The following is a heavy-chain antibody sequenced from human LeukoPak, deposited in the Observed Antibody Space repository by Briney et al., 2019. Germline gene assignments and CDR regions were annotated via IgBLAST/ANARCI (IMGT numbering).Heavy chain of an antibody. CDR3: AKDLTPIYSNYATDY. CDR1: GFTFSSYA. Sequence: PGGSLRLSCAASGFTFSSYAMSWVHQAPGKGLEWVSAISGSGGSTYYADSVKGRFTISRDNSKNTLYLQMNSLRAEDTAVYYCAKDLTPIYSNYATDYWGQGTLVTVSS. V-gene: IGHV3-23*01. CDR2: ISGSGGST. J-gene: IGHJ4*02. D-gene: IGHD4-11*01.